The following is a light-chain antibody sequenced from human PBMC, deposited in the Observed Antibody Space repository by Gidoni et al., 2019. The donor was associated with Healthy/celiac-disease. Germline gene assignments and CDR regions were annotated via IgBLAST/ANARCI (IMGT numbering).Light chain of an antibody. J-gene: IGLJ2*01. CDR2: DVS. V-gene: IGLV2-14*03. Sequence: QSALAQPASVSGSPARSFTISCTGTSSDVGGYNYVSWYQQHPGKAPKLMIYDVSNRPSGVSNRFSGSKSGNTASLTISGLQAEDEADYYCSSYTSSSTLGVVFGGGTKLTVL. CDR3: SSYTSSSTLGVV. CDR1: SSDVGGYNY.